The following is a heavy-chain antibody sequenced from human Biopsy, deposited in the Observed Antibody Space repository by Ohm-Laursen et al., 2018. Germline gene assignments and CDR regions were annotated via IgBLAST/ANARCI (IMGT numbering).Heavy chain of an antibody. CDR2: INAKTGDT. Sequence: SSVKVSCKASGYTFTGYHVHWVRQAPGQGLEWMGWINAKTGDTNYAQKFQGRATMTRDTSISTAYVDLSSPRSDDTAVYYCTRGGYYYDSLAYYYWFDPWGQGTLVTVSS. CDR3: TRGGYYYDSLAYYYWFDP. V-gene: IGHV1-2*02. J-gene: IGHJ5*02. D-gene: IGHD3-22*01. CDR1: GYTFTGYH.